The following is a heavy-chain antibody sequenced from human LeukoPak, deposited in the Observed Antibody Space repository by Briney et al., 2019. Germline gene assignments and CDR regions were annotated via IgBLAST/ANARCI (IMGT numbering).Heavy chain of an antibody. D-gene: IGHD2-2*01. Sequence: GESLKISCKGSGYSFTSYWIGWVRQMPGNGLEWMGIIYPGDSDTRYSPSFQGQVTISADKSISTAYLQWSSLKASDTAMYYCATTRDCSSTSCPLGYWGQGTLVTVSS. V-gene: IGHV5-51*01. CDR2: IYPGDSDT. J-gene: IGHJ4*02. CDR3: ATTRDCSSTSCPLGY. CDR1: GYSFTSYW.